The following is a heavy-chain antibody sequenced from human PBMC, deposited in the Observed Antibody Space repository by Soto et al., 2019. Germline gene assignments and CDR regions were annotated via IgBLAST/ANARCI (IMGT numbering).Heavy chain of an antibody. CDR3: VKMGRPGQLVTSDY. Sequence: GGSLRLSCSASGFTFSSYVMFWVRQTPGKRLEYVSLITNNGDTTNYADSVKDRFTVSRDNSKSTLFLQMSSLRTEDTAVYYCVKMGRPGQLVTSDYWGQGNLVTVSS. J-gene: IGHJ4*02. D-gene: IGHD6-6*01. CDR1: GFTFSSYV. V-gene: IGHV3-64D*06. CDR2: ITNNGDTT.